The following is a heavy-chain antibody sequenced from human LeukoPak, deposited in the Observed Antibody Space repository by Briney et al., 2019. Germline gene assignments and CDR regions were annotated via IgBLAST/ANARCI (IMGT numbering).Heavy chain of an antibody. V-gene: IGHV4-34*01. D-gene: IGHD3-9*01. CDR2: INHSGST. CDR3: ARLEGLRYFDTGSSYYYYMDV. CDR1: GGSFSGYY. Sequence: PSETLSLTCAVYGGSFSGYYWSWIRQPPGKGLEWIGEINHSGSTNYNPSLKSRVTISVDTSKNQFSLKLSSVTAADTAVYYCARLEGLRYFDTGSSYYYYMDVWGQGTMVTVSS. J-gene: IGHJ6*03.